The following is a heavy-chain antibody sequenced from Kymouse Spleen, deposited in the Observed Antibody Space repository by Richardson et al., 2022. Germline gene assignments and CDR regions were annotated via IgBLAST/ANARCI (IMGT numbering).Heavy chain of an antibody. Sequence: QLQLQESGPGLVKPSETLSLTCTVSGGSISSSSYYWGWIRQPPGKGLEWIGSIYYSGSTYYNPSLKSRVTISVDTSKNQFSLKLSSVTAADTAVYYCARVGCSGGSCYDYWGQGTLVTVSS. CDR2: IYYSGST. CDR1: GGSISSSSYY. D-gene: IGHD2-15*01. CDR3: ARVGCSGGSCYDY. V-gene: IGHV4-39*01. J-gene: IGHJ4*02.